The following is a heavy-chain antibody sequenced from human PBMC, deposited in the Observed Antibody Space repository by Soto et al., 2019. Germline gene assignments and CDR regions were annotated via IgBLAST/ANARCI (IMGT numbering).Heavy chain of an antibody. D-gene: IGHD6-19*01. Sequence: SPTVSLTCTVSGGSISSSSYYWGWIRQPPGKGLEWIGSIHYSGSTYYNPSLKSRITISVDTSKNQFSLKLSSVTAADTAVYYRARHQQWLVQPCFDYWGQGTLVTVSS. CDR1: GGSISSSSYY. J-gene: IGHJ4*02. CDR2: IHYSGST. V-gene: IGHV4-39*01. CDR3: ARHQQWLVQPCFDY.